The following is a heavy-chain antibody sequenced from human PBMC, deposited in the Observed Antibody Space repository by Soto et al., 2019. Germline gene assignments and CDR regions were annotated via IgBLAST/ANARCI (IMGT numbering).Heavy chain of an antibody. J-gene: IGHJ4*02. CDR2: ISGSGGST. Sequence: EVQLLESGGGLVQPGGSLRLSCAASGFTFSSYGMSWVRQAPGKGLEWVSSISGSGGSTYYEDSVKGRFTISKDNSKNTLYLQMSCLRAEDTAVYYCANRNEYGSGSYFPFDHWGQGTLVTVSS. D-gene: IGHD3-10*01. CDR3: ANRNEYGSGSYFPFDH. V-gene: IGHV3-23*01. CDR1: GFTFSSYG.